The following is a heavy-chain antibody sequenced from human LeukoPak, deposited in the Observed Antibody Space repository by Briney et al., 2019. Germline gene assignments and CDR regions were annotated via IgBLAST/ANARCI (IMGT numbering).Heavy chain of an antibody. CDR3: ARLYIGGYSRSTNYNWFDP. CDR1: GGSFSGYY. D-gene: IGHD6-13*01. CDR2: TNHSGRT. Sequence: TSETLSLTCAVYGGSFSGYYWSWIRQPPGKGLEWIGETNHSGRTNYNPSIKSRVTISVDTSKKQFSLSLTSVTAADTAVYYCARLYIGGYSRSTNYNWFDPWGEGTLVTVSS. V-gene: IGHV4-34*01. J-gene: IGHJ5*02.